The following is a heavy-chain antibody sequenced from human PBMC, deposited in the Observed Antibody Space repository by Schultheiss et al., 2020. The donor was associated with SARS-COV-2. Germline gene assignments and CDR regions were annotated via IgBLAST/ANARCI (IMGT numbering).Heavy chain of an antibody. D-gene: IGHD1-26*01. CDR1: GFTFSSYW. CDR3: AKDRWELLPRNDAFDI. CDR2: IKQDGSEK. V-gene: IGHV3-7*03. Sequence: GGSLRLSCAASGFTFSSYWMSWVRQAPGKGLEWVANIKQDGSEKYYVDSVKGRFTISRDNSKNTLYLQMNSLRAEDTAVYYCAKDRWELLPRNDAFDIWGQGTMVTVSS. J-gene: IGHJ3*02.